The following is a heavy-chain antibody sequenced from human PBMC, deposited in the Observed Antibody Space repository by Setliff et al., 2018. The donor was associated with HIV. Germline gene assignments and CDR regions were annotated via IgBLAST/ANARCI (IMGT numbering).Heavy chain of an antibody. CDR1: GGSFTDYY. D-gene: IGHD1-26*01. Sequence: KPSETLSLTCAVFGGSFTDYYWIWIRQPPGKGLEWIGEINHSGSTHYNPSLKSRFIISVDTSKNQFSLKVNSMTAADTAVYYCARGARLLAAYSDRWDYFYMAVWGKGTTVTVSS. J-gene: IGHJ6*03. CDR2: INHSGST. V-gene: IGHV4-34*01. CDR3: ARGARLLAAYSDRWDYFYMAV.